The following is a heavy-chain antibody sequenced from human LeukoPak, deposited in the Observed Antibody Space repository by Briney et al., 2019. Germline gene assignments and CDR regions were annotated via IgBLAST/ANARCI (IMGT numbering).Heavy chain of an antibody. CDR3: ARDYCSGGSCYYFDY. D-gene: IGHD2-15*01. CDR1: GFTFSSYA. V-gene: IGHV3-64*01. J-gene: IGHJ4*02. CDR2: ISSNGGST. Sequence: GGSLRLSCAASGFTFSSYAMHWVRQAPGKGLEYVSAISSNGGSTYYANSVKGRFTISRDNSKNTLYLQMGSLRAEDMAVYYYARDYCSGGSCYYFDYWGQGTLVTVSS.